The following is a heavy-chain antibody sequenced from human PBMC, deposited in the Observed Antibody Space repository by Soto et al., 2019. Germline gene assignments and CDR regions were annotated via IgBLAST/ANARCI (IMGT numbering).Heavy chain of an antibody. CDR2: IYYSGSA. CDR3: ARHKYHSSGXSAY. Sequence: PSETLSLTCAVSGYSISSSNWWGWIRQPPGKGLEWIGNIYYSGSAYYNPSLKSRVTMSVDTSKNQFSLKLSSVTAADTAVYYCARHKYHSSGXSAYWGQRTLVTVSS. V-gene: IGHV4-28*01. J-gene: IGHJ4*02. D-gene: IGHD3-22*01. CDR1: GYSISSSNW.